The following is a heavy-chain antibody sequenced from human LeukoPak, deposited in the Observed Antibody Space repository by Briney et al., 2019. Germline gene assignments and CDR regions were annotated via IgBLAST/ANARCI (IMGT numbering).Heavy chain of an antibody. V-gene: IGHV4-59*01. Sequence: PSETLSLTCTVSGGSISSYYWSWIRQPPGKGLEWIGYIYYTGSTNYNPSLKSRVTISIDTSKNQFSLKLTSVTSADTAVFYCARGRGYSGYAYEYWGQGTLVTVSS. CDR1: GGSISSYY. D-gene: IGHD5-12*01. CDR3: ARGRGYSGYAYEY. CDR2: IYYTGST. J-gene: IGHJ4*02.